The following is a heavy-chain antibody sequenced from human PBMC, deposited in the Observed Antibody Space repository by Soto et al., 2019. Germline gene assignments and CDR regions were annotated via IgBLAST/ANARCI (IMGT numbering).Heavy chain of an antibody. CDR3: AKDLLWGQSDS. D-gene: IGHD3-16*01. CDR1: GFTFSMYW. J-gene: IGHJ4*02. V-gene: IGHV3-74*03. Sequence: EVQLVESGGGLVQPGGSLRLSCAVSGFTFSMYWMHWFRQDPGNGLVWVSSINTDGTNTQYADSVRGRFTVSRDNAKNTVYLQMISLRTEDTAVYYCAKDLLWGQSDSWGQGTMVVVPS. CDR2: INTDGTNT.